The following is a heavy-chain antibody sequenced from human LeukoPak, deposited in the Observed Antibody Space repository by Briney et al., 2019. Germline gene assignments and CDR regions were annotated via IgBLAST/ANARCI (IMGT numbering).Heavy chain of an antibody. CDR3: ARPHSSSSWTFDY. V-gene: IGHV4-39*01. D-gene: IGHD6-13*01. CDR2: IYYSGST. J-gene: IGHJ4*02. CDR1: GGSISSSSYY. Sequence: ASETLSLTCNVSGGSISSSSYYWGWIRQPPGKGLEWIGSIYYSGSTYYNPSLRSRVTISVDTSKNQFSLKVSSVTATDTAVYYCARPHSSSSWTFDYWGQGTLVTVSS.